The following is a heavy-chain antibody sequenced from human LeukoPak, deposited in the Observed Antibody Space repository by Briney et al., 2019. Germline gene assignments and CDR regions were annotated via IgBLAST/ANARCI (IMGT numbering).Heavy chain of an antibody. J-gene: IGHJ4*02. CDR2: VGGDGTTI. V-gene: IGHV3-74*01. Sequence: GGSLRLSCAASGFTFSSYWMHWVRQAPGKGLVWVSRVGGDGTTISYADSVKGRFTISRDNAKNTLYLQMNSLRAEDTAVYYCVRGFPLRSAYLGDDYWGQGILVTVSS. CDR3: VRGFPLRSAYLGDDY. D-gene: IGHD3-16*01. CDR1: GFTFSSYW.